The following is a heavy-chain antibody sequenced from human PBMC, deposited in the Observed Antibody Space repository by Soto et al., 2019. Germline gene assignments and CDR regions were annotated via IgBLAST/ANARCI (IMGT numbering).Heavy chain of an antibody. D-gene: IGHD2-15*01. J-gene: IGHJ4*02. CDR3: ARFNAHCSGGTCYSDY. CDR2: TNTYTGYT. Sequence: QVYLVQSGAEVKKPGASVKLSCKATGYTFSSYGISWVRQAPGQGLEWRGWTNTYTGYTIYAQKFQGRVSMTTDVLTTTSYMELRSLKSDDTAVYFCARFNAHCSGGTCYSDYWGQGTLVTVSS. CDR1: GYTFSSYG. V-gene: IGHV1-18*01.